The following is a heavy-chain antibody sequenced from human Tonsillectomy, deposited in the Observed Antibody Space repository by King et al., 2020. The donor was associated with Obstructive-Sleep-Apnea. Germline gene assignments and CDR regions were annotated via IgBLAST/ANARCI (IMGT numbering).Heavy chain of an antibody. CDR2: FDPTSGET. CDR3: ATGPSYSTTWYYFDF. V-gene: IGHV1-24*01. J-gene: IGHJ4*02. D-gene: IGHD6-13*01. Sequence: VQLVQSGAEVKKPGASVRVSCKVPGNALSEFSMHWVRQAPGKGLEWMGGFDPTSGETMYAQKVRGRVTMTEDTSTATAYMELSSLRSEDTAVYYCATGPSYSTTWYYFDFWGQGTLVTVSS. CDR1: GNALSEFS.